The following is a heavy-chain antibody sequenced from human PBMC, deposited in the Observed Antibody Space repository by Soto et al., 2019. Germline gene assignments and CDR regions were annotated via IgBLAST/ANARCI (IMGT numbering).Heavy chain of an antibody. J-gene: IGHJ4*02. CDR3: AKVRLELRWFFDY. Sequence: GGPLRPSCAASVFTCSSYAMSWVRQAPGKGLEWVSAISGSGGSTYYADSVKGRFTISRDNSKNTLYLQMNSLRAEDTAVYYCAKVRLELRWFFDYWGQGTLVTVSS. CDR2: ISGSGGST. CDR1: VFTCSSYA. V-gene: IGHV3-23*01. D-gene: IGHD1-7*01.